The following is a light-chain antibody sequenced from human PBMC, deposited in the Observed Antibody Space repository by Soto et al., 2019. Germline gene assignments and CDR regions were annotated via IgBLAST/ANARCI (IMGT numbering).Light chain of an antibody. CDR2: ANS. CDR1: SSNIGAGSD. J-gene: IGLJ2*01. CDR3: QSYDSSLSVV. Sequence: QSVLTQPPSVSGAPGQRVTISCTGSSSNIGAGSDVHWYQQLPGTAPKLLIYANSNRPSGVPDRFSGSKSGTSASLAITGLQAEDEAGYSCQSYDSSLSVVFGGGTKLTVL. V-gene: IGLV1-40*01.